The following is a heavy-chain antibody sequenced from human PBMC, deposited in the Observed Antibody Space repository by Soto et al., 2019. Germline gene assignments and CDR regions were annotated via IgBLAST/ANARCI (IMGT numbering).Heavy chain of an antibody. CDR2: ISGSGGST. D-gene: IGHD3-3*01. CDR3: AKGGPLTIFGVVTTQDYYYYGMDV. Sequence: GGSLRLSCAAPGFTFCSYSMRWVPQAPGKGLGWGSAISGSGGSTYYADSVKGRFTISRDNSKNTLYLQMNSLRAEDTAVYYCAKGGPLTIFGVVTTQDYYYYGMDVWGQGTTVTVSS. J-gene: IGHJ6*02. CDR1: GFTFCSYS. V-gene: IGHV3-23*01.